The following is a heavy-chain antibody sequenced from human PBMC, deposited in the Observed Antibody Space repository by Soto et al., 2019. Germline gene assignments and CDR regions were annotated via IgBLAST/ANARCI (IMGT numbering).Heavy chain of an antibody. CDR1: GFTFSTYW. D-gene: IGHD6-19*01. V-gene: IGHV3-7*05. Sequence: EVQLVESGGGLVQPGGSLRLSCAASGFTFSTYWMSWLRQAPGKGLEWVANIQQDGGDKYHVDSVKGRFTISRDNAKNTLYVQMSSLRTEDTAVYSGAREAQGVPPKDGSGHWLGYFDFWGRGTLVTVSS. CDR2: IQQDGGDK. CDR3: AREAQGVPPKDGSGHWLGYFDF. J-gene: IGHJ2*01.